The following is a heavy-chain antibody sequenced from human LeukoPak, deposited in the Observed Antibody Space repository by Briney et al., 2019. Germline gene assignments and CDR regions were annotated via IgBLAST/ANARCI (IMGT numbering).Heavy chain of an antibody. CDR2: IKQDGSEK. CDR3: AKEKNDYSDYSYMDV. CDR1: GFTFSSYW. J-gene: IGHJ6*03. Sequence: GGSLRLSCAASGFTFSSYWMSWVRQAPGKGLEWVANIKQDGSEKYYVDSVKGRFTISRDNAKNSLYLQMNSLRAEDTAVYYCAKEKNDYSDYSYMDVWGKGTTVTVSS. V-gene: IGHV3-7*01. D-gene: IGHD4-11*01.